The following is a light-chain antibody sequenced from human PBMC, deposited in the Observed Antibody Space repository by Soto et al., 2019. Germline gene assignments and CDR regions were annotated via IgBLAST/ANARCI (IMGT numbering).Light chain of an antibody. J-gene: IGLJ1*01. Sequence: SALTQPASMSGSLGKSLTISRTETNTDVGGYNFVSWYQQHPDKAPNLVIYEVTNRPSGLSNRFSCSKAGNTASLTISGLQAEDEADYYCSSYTSTGTPVFGTGTKVTVL. CDR1: NTDVGGYNF. CDR3: SSYTSTGTPV. CDR2: EVT. V-gene: IGLV2-14*01.